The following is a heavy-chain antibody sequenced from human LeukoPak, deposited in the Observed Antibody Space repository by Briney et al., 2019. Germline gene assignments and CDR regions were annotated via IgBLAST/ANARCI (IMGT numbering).Heavy chain of an antibody. CDR3: ASTLVKSHANYY. Sequence: SETLSLTCTVSGGSISGSSYYWGWIRQPPGKGLEWIGSIYYSGSTYYNPSLKSRVTISVDTSKNQFSLKLSSVTAADTAVYFCASTLVKSHANYYWGQGTLVTVSS. D-gene: IGHD2/OR15-2a*01. J-gene: IGHJ4*02. CDR2: IYYSGST. CDR1: GGSISGSSYY. V-gene: IGHV4-39*07.